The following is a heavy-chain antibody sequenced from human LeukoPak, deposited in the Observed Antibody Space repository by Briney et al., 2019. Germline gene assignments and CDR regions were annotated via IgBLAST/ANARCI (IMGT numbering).Heavy chain of an antibody. J-gene: IGHJ4*02. Sequence: PGGSLRLSCAASGFTFSSYGMHWVRQAPGKGLEWVAVISYDGSNKYYADSVKGRFTISRDNSKNTLYLQMNSLRAEDTAVYYCAKGQLWVMADYWGQGTLVTVSS. CDR3: AKGQLWVMADY. V-gene: IGHV3-30*18. CDR2: ISYDGSNK. D-gene: IGHD5-18*01. CDR1: GFTFSSYG.